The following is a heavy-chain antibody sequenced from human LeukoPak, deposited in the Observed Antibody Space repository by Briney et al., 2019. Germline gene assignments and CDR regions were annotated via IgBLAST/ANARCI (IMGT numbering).Heavy chain of an antibody. J-gene: IGHJ6*03. V-gene: IGHV3-48*04. CDR1: GFSYTSYS. CDR2: ITSSYTA. Sequence: PGGSLRLSCAASGFSYTSYSMNWVRQTPGKGLEWLSYITSSYTAYYADSVKGRFTISRDNAKNSLYLQMNSLRAEDTAVYYCARQGYFYYYMDVWGKGTTVTVSS. CDR3: ARQGYFYYYMDV.